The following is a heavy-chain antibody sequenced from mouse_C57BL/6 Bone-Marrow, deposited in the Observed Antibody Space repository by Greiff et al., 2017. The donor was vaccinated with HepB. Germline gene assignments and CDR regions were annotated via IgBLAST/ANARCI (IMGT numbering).Heavy chain of an antibody. CDR1: GYTFPDYN. V-gene: IGHV1-18*01. CDR2: INPNNGGT. Sequence: SGPELVKPGASVKIPCTASGYTFPDYNMDWVKQSHGKSLEWIGYINPNNGGTIYNQKFKGKATLTVDKSSSTAYMELRSLTSEDTAVYYCARGKGKDYWGQGTSVTVSS. CDR3: ARGKGKDY. J-gene: IGHJ4*01. D-gene: IGHD1-3*01.